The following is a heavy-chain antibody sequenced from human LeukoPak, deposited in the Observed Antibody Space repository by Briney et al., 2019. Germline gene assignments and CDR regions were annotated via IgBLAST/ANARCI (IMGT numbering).Heavy chain of an antibody. D-gene: IGHD5-12*01. CDR3: ARTYSAESGYDFLFHY. V-gene: IGHV3-48*04. J-gene: IGHJ4*02. Sequence: GGSLRLSCVVSGFTFSNYWMSWVRQAPGKGLEWVSYISRSGSTIYYADSVKGRFTISRDNAKNSLYLQMNSLRAEDTAVYYCARTYSAESGYDFLFHYWGQGTLVTVSS. CDR1: GFTFSNYW. CDR2: ISRSGSTI.